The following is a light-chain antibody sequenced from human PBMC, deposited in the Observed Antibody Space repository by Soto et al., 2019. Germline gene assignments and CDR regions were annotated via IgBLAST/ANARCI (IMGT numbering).Light chain of an antibody. J-gene: IGLJ3*02. CDR2: CND. Sequence: QSVLTQSPSASGTPGQRVTISCSGSSSNIGTNYVYWYKQLPGTAPKLLIYCNDQRPSGVPDRLSGSKSGTSASLAISGLRSEDEADYYCATRDNSLSRLVFGGGTKVTVL. CDR3: ATRDNSLSRLV. CDR1: SSNIGTNY. V-gene: IGLV1-47*02.